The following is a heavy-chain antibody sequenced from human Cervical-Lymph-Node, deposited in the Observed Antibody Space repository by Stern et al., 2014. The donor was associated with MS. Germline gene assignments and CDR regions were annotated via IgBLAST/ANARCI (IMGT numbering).Heavy chain of an antibody. CDR2: IYPYDSDT. CDR1: GYSFTIYY. V-gene: IGHV5-51*01. CDR3: ARHVQGFDY. Sequence: EVQLVESGAEVKKPGESLKISCKLSGYSFTIYYIAWVRQMPGKDLEWMGVIYPYDSDTTYSPSFQGQVTISADKSTTTAYLQWSSLRASDTAMYYCARHVQGFDYWGQGTLVTVSS. J-gene: IGHJ4*02.